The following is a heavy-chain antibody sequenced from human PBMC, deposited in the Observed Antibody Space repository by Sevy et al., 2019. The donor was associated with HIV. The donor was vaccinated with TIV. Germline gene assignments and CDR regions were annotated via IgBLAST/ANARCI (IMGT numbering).Heavy chain of an antibody. CDR3: AKVDVVVPVADYGLDV. Sequence: GGSLRLSCAASGFTFSNYAMSWVRQAPGKGLEWVSSMSRSGGSTYYADSVKGRFTISRDNAKNTLYLQMNSLRAEDTAVYYCAKVDVVVPVADYGLDVWGQGTTVTVSS. CDR2: MSRSGGST. CDR1: GFTFSNYA. D-gene: IGHD2-2*01. J-gene: IGHJ6*02. V-gene: IGHV3-23*01.